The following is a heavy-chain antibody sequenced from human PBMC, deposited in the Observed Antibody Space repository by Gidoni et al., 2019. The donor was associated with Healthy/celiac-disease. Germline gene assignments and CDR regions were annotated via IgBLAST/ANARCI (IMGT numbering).Heavy chain of an antibody. V-gene: IGHV1-2*04. Sequence: QVQLVQSGAEVKKPGASVKVSCKASGYTFTGYYIHWVRQAPGQGLEWMGWINPNSGGTKYAQKFQDWVTMTRDTSISTAHLELSRLKSDDTAVYYCARSERLGGATFDVWGQGTLVTVSS. D-gene: IGHD3-16*01. CDR2: INPNSGGT. CDR3: ARSERLGGATFDV. CDR1: GYTFTGYY. J-gene: IGHJ3*01.